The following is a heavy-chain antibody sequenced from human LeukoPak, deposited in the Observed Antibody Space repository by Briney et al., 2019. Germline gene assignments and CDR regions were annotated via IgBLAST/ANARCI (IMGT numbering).Heavy chain of an antibody. CDR2: ISYDGSIK. CDR1: GFTFSSYA. D-gene: IGHD6-13*01. J-gene: IGHJ4*02. V-gene: IGHV3-30-3*01. Sequence: GGSLRLSCAASGFTFSSYAMHWVRQAPGKGLEWVAVISYDGSIKYYADSVKGRFTTSRDNSKNMLYLQMNSLSAEDTAVYYCAKAPYSSSWLAFYYFDYWGQGTLVIVSS. CDR3: AKAPYSSSWLAFYYFDY.